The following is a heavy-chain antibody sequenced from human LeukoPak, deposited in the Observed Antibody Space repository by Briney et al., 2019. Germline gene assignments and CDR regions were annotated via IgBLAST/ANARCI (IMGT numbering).Heavy chain of an antibody. J-gene: IGHJ6*02. D-gene: IGHD3-10*01. CDR3: ARDIYYGSGSYYDPPAGMDV. CDR1: GFTFGSYG. V-gene: IGHV3-33*01. Sequence: GGSLRLSCAASGFTFGSYGMHWVRQAPGKGLEWVAVIWYDGSNKYYADSVKGRFTISRDNSKNTLYLQMNSLRAEDTAVYYCARDIYYGSGSYYDPPAGMDVWGQGTTVTVSS. CDR2: IWYDGSNK.